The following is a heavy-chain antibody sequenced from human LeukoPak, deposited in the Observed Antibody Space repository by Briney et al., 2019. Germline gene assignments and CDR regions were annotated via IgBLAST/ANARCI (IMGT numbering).Heavy chain of an antibody. CDR2: INSDGSST. CDR3: ACSIAADPFDY. V-gene: IGHV3-74*01. CDR1: GFTFSTYW. Sequence: GGSLRLSCAASGFTFSTYWMHWVRQAPGKGLVWVSRINSDGSSTSYADSVKGRFTISRDNAKNTLHLQMNSLRAEDTAVYYCACSIAADPFDYWGQGTLVTVSS. D-gene: IGHD6-25*01. J-gene: IGHJ4*02.